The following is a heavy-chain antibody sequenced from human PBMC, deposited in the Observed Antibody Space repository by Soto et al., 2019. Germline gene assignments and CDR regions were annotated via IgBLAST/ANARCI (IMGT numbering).Heavy chain of an antibody. CDR1: GFTFSSYW. Sequence: EVQLVESGGDLVQPGGSLRLSCAASGFTFSSYWMHWVRQAPGKGLVWVSRINGDGDSTRYADSVKGRFTISRDNAKNTLYLHMNSLRAEDTAVYYCARAEVRTPGYWGQGTLVTVSS. J-gene: IGHJ1*01. V-gene: IGHV3-74*01. CDR2: INGDGDST. CDR3: ARAEVRTPGY.